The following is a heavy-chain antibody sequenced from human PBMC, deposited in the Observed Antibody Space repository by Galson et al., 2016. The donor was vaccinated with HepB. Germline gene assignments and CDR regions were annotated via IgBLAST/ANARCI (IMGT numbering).Heavy chain of an antibody. J-gene: IGHJ4*02. D-gene: IGHD6-13*01. V-gene: IGHV3-9*01. CDR2: ISWNRVNI. Sequence: SLRLSCAASGFTFDDYAMHWIRQAPGKGLEWVSGISWNRVNIVSADSVEGRFTISRDNDKNSLYLQMNSLSAEDTALYYCAKGKASYRSSWYFDYWGQGTLVTVSS. CDR1: GFTFDDYA. CDR3: AKGKASYRSSWYFDY.